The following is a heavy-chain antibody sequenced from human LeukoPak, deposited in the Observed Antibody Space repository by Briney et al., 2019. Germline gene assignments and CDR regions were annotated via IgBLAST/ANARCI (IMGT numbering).Heavy chain of an antibody. J-gene: IGHJ4*02. V-gene: IGHV3-48*03. CDR2: ISSSGATR. D-gene: IGHD6-19*01. Sequence: QTGGSPRLSCAASGFAFSVYEMYWVRQAPGKGLEWISYISSSGATRYYADSVKGRFTISRDNAYNSLFLQMNSLRAEDTAVYYCATLTVASTFDYWGQGTLVTVSS. CDR1: GFAFSVYE. CDR3: ATLTVASTFDY.